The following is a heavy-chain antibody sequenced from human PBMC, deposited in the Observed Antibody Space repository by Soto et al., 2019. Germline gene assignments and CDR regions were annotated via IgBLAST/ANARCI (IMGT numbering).Heavy chain of an antibody. CDR2: IIPILGIA. D-gene: IGHD3-10*01. V-gene: IGHV1-69*08. J-gene: IGHJ4*02. Sequence: QVQLVQSGAEVKKPGSSVKVSCKASGGTFSSYTISWVRQAPGQGLEWMGRIIPILGIANYAQKFQGRVTITADKSTSTAYMELSSLRSEDTAVYYCARDRRTKYGSGSYYNDHDYWGQGTLVTVSS. CDR1: GGTFSSYT. CDR3: ARDRRTKYGSGSYYNDHDY.